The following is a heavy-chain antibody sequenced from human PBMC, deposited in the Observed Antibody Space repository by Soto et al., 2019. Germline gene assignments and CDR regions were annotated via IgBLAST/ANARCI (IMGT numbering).Heavy chain of an antibody. CDR2: ISAHNGNT. CDR3: ARGRYGDS. D-gene: IGHD1-1*01. Sequence: QVHLVQSGAEVKKPGASVKVSCKASGYTFTSYGITWVRQAPGQGLEWMGWISAHNGNTDYAQKLQGRVIVTRDTSTSTAYREMVSLISDDTAVYYCARGRYGDSWGQGALFTVSS. J-gene: IGHJ4*02. V-gene: IGHV1-18*01. CDR1: GYTFTSYG.